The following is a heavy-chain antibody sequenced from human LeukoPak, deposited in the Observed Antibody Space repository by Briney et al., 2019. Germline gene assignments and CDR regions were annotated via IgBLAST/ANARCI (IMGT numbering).Heavy chain of an antibody. CDR3: ARDRPRGYSYGSNWFDP. V-gene: IGHV3-74*01. Sequence: GGSLRLSCAASGFTFSSYWMHWARQAPGKGLVWVSRINSDGSSTSYADSVKGRFTISRDNAKNTLYLQMNSLRAEDTAVYYCARDRPRGYSYGSNWFDPWGQGTLVTVSS. D-gene: IGHD5-18*01. J-gene: IGHJ5*02. CDR1: GFTFSSYW. CDR2: INSDGSST.